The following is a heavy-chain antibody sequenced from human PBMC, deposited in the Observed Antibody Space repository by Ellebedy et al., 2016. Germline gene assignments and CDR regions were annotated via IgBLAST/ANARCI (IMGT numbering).Heavy chain of an antibody. V-gene: IGHV3-30-3*01. CDR3: ARALQEYLDDAFDI. D-gene: IGHD3-3*01. CDR1: GFTFSSYA. CDR2: ISYDGSNK. Sequence: GESLKISXAASGFTFSSYAMHWVRQAPGKGLEWVAVISYDGSNKYYADSVKGRFTISRDNSKNTLYLQMNSLRAEDTAVYYCARALQEYLDDAFDIWGQGTMVTVSS. J-gene: IGHJ3*02.